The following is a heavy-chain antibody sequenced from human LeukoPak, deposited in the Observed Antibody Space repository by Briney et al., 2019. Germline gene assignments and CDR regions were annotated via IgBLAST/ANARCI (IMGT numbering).Heavy chain of an antibody. CDR1: GFTFSSYA. J-gene: IGHJ4*02. D-gene: IGHD4-17*01. Sequence: GGSLRLSCAASGFTFSSYAMSWVRQAPGKGLEWVAVISYDGSNKYYADSVKGRFTISRDNSKNTLYLQMNSLRAEDTAVYYCARDRVSVGTVTTPGYWGQGTLVTVSS. CDR2: ISYDGSNK. CDR3: ARDRVSVGTVTTPGY. V-gene: IGHV3-30*04.